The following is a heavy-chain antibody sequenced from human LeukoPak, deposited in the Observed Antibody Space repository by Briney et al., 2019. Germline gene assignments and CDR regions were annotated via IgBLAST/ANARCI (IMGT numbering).Heavy chain of an antibody. CDR3: ARETSQKGAHYMDV. CDR1: GGSISSYY. V-gene: IGHV4-59*01. J-gene: IGHJ6*03. D-gene: IGHD3-16*01. CDR2: IYYSGYT. Sequence: SETLSLTCTVSGGSISSYYWSWIRQPPGKGLEWIGDIYYSGYTDYNPSLKSRVTISVDTSKNQFSLKLRSVTAADTAVYYCARETSQKGAHYMDVWGKGTTVTISS.